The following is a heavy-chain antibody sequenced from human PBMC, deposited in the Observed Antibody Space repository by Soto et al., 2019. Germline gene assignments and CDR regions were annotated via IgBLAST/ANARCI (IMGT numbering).Heavy chain of an antibody. CDR2: IIPILGTP. D-gene: IGHD3-3*01. CDR3: AIFGLDGYS. CDR1: GDTPSTYA. J-gene: IGHJ4*02. V-gene: IGHV1-69*12. Sequence: QVQLVQSGAEVQKPGSSVNVSCKASGDTPSTYAISWVRQAPGQGLEWMGGIIPILGTPNYAQRFQGRITISADAATRTTYMELNSVTSDDTAVFYWAIFGLDGYSWGQGTLVIVSS.